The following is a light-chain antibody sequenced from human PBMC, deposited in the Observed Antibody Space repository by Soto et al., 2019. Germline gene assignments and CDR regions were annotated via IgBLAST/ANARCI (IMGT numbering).Light chain of an antibody. J-gene: IGKJ5*01. CDR1: QSISSY. CDR3: QQLNSYPIT. CDR2: AAS. Sequence: DIQMTQSPSSLSASVVDRVTITCRASQSISSYLNWYQQKPGKAPKLLIYAASRLQSGVPTRFSGSGAGTEFTLTISSLQPEDFATYYCQQLNSYPITFGQGTRLEIK. V-gene: IGKV1-39*01.